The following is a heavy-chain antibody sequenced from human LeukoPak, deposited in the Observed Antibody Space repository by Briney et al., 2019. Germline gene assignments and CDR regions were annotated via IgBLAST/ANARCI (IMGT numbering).Heavy chain of an antibody. D-gene: IGHD2-15*01. J-gene: IGHJ6*02. CDR3: VRGYSFGPYGMDV. CDR1: GFTVSSIY. V-gene: IGHV3-53*05. Sequence: GGSLRLSCAASGFTVSSIYMSWVRQAPGKGLEWVSIIYSGGSTYYADSVKGRFTISRDNSKNTLYLQMSSLRAEATAVYFCVRGYSFGPYGMDVWGQGTTVTVSS. CDR2: IYSGGST.